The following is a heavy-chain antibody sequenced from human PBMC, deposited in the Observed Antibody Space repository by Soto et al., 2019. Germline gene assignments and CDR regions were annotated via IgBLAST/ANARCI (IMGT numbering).Heavy chain of an antibody. D-gene: IGHD2-2*01. V-gene: IGHV3-53*01. CDR2: IYTDGGT. Sequence: GGSLRLSCAASGFTVSSNSMSWVRQAPGKGLEWVSLIYTDGGTYYGDSVKGRFTISRDTSKNTLSLQMTSLRADDTAVYYCARDNSMPGAPFHYWGQGTLVTVSS. CDR3: ARDNSMPGAPFHY. J-gene: IGHJ4*02. CDR1: GFTVSSNS.